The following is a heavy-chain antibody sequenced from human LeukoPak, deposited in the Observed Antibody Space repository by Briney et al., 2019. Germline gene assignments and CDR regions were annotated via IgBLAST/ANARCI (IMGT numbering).Heavy chain of an antibody. CDR2: IYYSGST. D-gene: IGHD3-22*01. CDR1: GGSISTYY. Sequence: NSSETLSLTCTVSGGSISTYYWSWIRQPPGKGLQWIGYIYYSGSTNYNPSLKSRVTISVDTSKKQFPLKLSSVTAADTAVYYCARGLNYYDSSGYLDYWGQGTLVTVSS. CDR3: ARGLNYYDSSGYLDY. J-gene: IGHJ4*02. V-gene: IGHV4-59*01.